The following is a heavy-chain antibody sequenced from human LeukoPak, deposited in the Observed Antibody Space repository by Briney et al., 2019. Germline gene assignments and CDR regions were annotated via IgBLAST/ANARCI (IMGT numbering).Heavy chain of an antibody. Sequence: HSGASLRLSCAASGFTFSNYWMHGVRPAPGKGPVWVSRFKSDRRSNRFADAVQGRFTISRDNGKNTVYLQMNSLRAEDTAVYYCARGGDTSNWYPGYFDYWGQGALVTVSS. CDR1: GFTFSNYW. J-gene: IGHJ4*02. CDR2: FKSDRRSN. D-gene: IGHD6-13*01. CDR3: ARGGDTSNWYPGYFDY. V-gene: IGHV3-74*01.